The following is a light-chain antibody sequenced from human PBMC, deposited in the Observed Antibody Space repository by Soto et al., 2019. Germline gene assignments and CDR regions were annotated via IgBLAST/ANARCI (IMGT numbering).Light chain of an antibody. CDR3: QQYNSYSPT. CDR2: DAS. CDR1: QSISSW. V-gene: IGKV1-5*01. J-gene: IGKJ1*01. Sequence: DIQMPQSPFTLSAAVGDRVPIHCRASQSISSWLAWYQQKPGKAPKLLIYDASSLESGVPSRFSGSGSGTEFTLTISSLQPDDFATYYCQQYNSYSPTFGQGTKVDI.